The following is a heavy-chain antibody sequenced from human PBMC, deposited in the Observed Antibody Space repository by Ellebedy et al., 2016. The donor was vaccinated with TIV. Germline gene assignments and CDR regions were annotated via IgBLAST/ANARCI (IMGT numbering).Heavy chain of an antibody. J-gene: IGHJ4*02. Sequence: GESLKISCVASGFSLNTSSMNWVRQAPGKGLEWVASISSRSSYIYYADSVKGRFSISRDNAENSLFLQMGSLRAEDTAIYYCARDNDGDGFDYWGQGTLVTVSS. V-gene: IGHV3-21*01. D-gene: IGHD3-10*01. CDR1: GFSLNTSS. CDR2: ISSRSSYI. CDR3: ARDNDGDGFDY.